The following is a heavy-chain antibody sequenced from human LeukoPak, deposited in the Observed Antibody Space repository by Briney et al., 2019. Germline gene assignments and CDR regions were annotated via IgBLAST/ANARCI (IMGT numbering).Heavy chain of an antibody. D-gene: IGHD4-23*01. CDR2: ISYDASNK. V-gene: IGHV3-30-3*01. CDR3: AREEYGGVYFDY. Sequence: GGALRLSSAASGFTFRSYAMHSVRQDPGKGLEKVAVISYDASNKYYTDSVKGRFTISRDNSKNMLYLQMDSLRVEDTAVYHCAREEYGGVYFDYWGQGILVSVSS. J-gene: IGHJ4*02. CDR1: GFTFRSYA.